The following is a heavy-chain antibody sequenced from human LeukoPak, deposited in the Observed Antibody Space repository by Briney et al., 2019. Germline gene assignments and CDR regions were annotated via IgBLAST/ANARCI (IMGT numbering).Heavy chain of an antibody. D-gene: IGHD4-17*01. CDR3: ARDLVTVTKGFDI. Sequence: KPSETLSLTCAVSADSFSSHYCTWVRQTPGKGLERIGYISYIGSTNYNPSLKSRVTISIDTSKNQFSLKLSSVTAADTAVYYCARDLVTVTKGFDIWGQGTMVSVSS. V-gene: IGHV4-59*11. J-gene: IGHJ3*02. CDR1: ADSFSSHY. CDR2: ISYIGST.